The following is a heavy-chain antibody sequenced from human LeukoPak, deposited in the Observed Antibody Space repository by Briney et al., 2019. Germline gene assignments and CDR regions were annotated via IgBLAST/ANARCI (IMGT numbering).Heavy chain of an antibody. Sequence: ASVKVSCKASGYTFTGYYMHWVRQAPGQGLEWMGWINPNSGGTNYAQKFQGRATMTRDTSISTAYMELSRLRSDDTAVYYCARDLVVPAANYYYGMDVWGQGTTVTVSS. V-gene: IGHV1-2*02. CDR3: ARDLVVPAANYYYGMDV. D-gene: IGHD2-2*01. J-gene: IGHJ6*02. CDR2: INPNSGGT. CDR1: GYTFTGYY.